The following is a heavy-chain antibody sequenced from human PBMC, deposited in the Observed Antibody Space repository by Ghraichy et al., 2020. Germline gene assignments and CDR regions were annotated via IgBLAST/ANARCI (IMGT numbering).Heavy chain of an antibody. CDR3: VRLAYCGGDCLTYGMDV. V-gene: IGHV4-39*01. Sequence: SQTLSLTCTVSDDPFSSRSYYWGWIRQSPGKGLDWIGSIYYSGSTYYNAPLKSRVIISLDTSKKQFSLRLNSVTAADSAVYFCVRLAYCGGDCLTYGMDVWGQGTTVIVSS. D-gene: IGHD2-21*02. J-gene: IGHJ6*02. CDR2: IYYSGST. CDR1: DDPFSSRSYY.